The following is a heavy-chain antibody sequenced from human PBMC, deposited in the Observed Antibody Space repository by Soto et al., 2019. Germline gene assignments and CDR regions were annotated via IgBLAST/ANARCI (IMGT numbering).Heavy chain of an antibody. CDR1: GFTFSSYA. J-gene: IGHJ4*02. CDR3: ARDPGGELLLDYFDY. CDR2: ISYDGSNK. D-gene: IGHD3-10*01. V-gene: IGHV3-30-3*01. Sequence: PGGSLRLSCAASGFTFSSYAMHWVRQAPGKGLEWVAVISYDGSNKYYADSVKGRFTISRDNSKNTLYLQMNSLRAEDTAVYYCARDPGGELLLDYFDYWGQGTLVTAPQ.